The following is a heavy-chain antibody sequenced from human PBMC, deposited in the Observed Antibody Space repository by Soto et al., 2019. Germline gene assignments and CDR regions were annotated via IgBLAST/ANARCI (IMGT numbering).Heavy chain of an antibody. D-gene: IGHD1-1*01. CDR1: GYTFSDYY. Sequence: ASVKVSCKASGYTFSDYYIHWVRQAPGQGLEWMGWINPNSGGAKYAPKFQGGVTMTRDTSITTAYMELSRLRSGDTAVYYCAREPATAKPEGVDFWGQGTLVTVSS. V-gene: IGHV1-2*02. CDR3: AREPATAKPEGVDF. J-gene: IGHJ4*02. CDR2: INPNSGGA.